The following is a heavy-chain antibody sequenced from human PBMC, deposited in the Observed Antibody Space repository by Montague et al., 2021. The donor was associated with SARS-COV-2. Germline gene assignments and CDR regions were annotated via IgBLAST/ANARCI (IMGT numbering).Heavy chain of an antibody. Sequence: CAISGDSVSTHSGTWNWVRLSPSRGLEWLGRTYYRSEWYSDYSVSVKSRISINPDTSRNQFSLQLNSVTPEDTAVYYCARAERGSCGDGNCYQYLFNYWGQGTLVTVSS. CDR1: GDSVSTHSGT. CDR2: TYYRSEWYS. J-gene: IGHJ4*02. V-gene: IGHV6-1*01. CDR3: ARAERGSCGDGNCYQYLFNY. D-gene: IGHD2-15*01.